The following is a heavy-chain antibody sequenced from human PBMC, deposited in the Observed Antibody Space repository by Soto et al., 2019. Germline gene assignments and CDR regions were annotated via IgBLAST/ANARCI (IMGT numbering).Heavy chain of an antibody. CDR3: AKDVPYCSSTSCYYYFDY. V-gene: IGHV3-23*01. CDR1: GFTFSSYA. D-gene: IGHD2-2*01. CDR2: ISGSGGST. J-gene: IGHJ4*02. Sequence: PGGSLRLSCAASGFTFSSYAMSWVRQAPGKGLEWVSAISGSGGSTYYADSVKGRFTISRDNSKNTLYLQMNSLRAEDTAVYYCAKDVPYCSSTSCYYYFDYRGQGTLVTVSS.